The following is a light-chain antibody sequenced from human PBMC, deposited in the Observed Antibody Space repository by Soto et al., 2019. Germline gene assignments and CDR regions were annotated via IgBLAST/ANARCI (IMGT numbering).Light chain of an antibody. V-gene: IGLV2-18*02. Sequence: QSALTQPPSASGSPGQSVTISCTGTSSDVGAYNRVSWYQQYPGQAPKVIIYEVSNRPSGVSYRSSGSKSGNTASLTISGLQAEDEADYYCNAFTTTSTYVFGTGTKVTVL. CDR2: EVS. CDR1: SSDVGAYNR. J-gene: IGLJ1*01. CDR3: NAFTTTSTYV.